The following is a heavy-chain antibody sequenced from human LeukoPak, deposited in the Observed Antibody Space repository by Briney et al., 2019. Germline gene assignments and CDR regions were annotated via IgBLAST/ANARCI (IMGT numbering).Heavy chain of an antibody. CDR1: GFTFSRYW. Sequence: GGSLRLSCAASGFTFSRYWMHWVRQAPGKGLLWVSRINTDGSSTSYADSVKGRFTISRDNAKNTLYLQMNILRAEDTAVYYCARAHCSGGSCYSGDLVDYWGQGTLVTVSS. D-gene: IGHD2-15*01. J-gene: IGHJ4*02. CDR3: ARAHCSGGSCYSGDLVDY. CDR2: INTDGSST. V-gene: IGHV3-74*01.